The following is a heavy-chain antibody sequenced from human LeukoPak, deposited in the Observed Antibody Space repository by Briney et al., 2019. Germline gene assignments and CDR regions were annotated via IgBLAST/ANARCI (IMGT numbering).Heavy chain of an antibody. CDR1: GFTFSSYW. V-gene: IGHV3-74*01. CDR2: INSDGSST. Sequence: GGSLRLSCAASGFTFSSYWMHWVRQAPGKGLVWVSRINSDGSSTNYADSVKGRFTISRDNAKNTLYLQMNSLRAEDTAVYYCARGKSYYGSGSYYRDNAFDIWGQGTMVTVSS. J-gene: IGHJ3*02. D-gene: IGHD3-10*01. CDR3: ARGKSYYGSGSYYRDNAFDI.